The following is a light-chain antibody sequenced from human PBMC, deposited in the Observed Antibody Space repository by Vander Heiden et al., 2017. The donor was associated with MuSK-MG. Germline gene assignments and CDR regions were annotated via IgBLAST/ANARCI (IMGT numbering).Light chain of an antibody. CDR3: SSYTTSRTVV. J-gene: IGLJ2*01. CDR1: GSDIGAYNF. CDR2: DMT. V-gene: IGLV2-14*03. Sequence: QSALSQPASVYGSPGQSITISCTGTGSDIGAYNFVSWYQHHPGKAPKLLIYDMTHRPSGVSSRFSATKSGSTASLTISGLQAEDEADYYCSSYTTSRTVVFGGGTKVTVL.